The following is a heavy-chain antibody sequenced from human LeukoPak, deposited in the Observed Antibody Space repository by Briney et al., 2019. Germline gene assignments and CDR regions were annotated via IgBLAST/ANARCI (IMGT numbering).Heavy chain of an antibody. CDR3: ARGIIAAAGTYNWFDP. J-gene: IGHJ5*02. CDR1: GGSISSYY. V-gene: IGHV4-59*05. D-gene: IGHD6-13*01. CDR2: IYYSGST. Sequence: SEALSLTCTVSGGSISSYYWSWIRQPPGKGLEWIGSIYYSGSTYYNPSLKSRVTISVDTSKNQFSLKLSSVTAADTAVYYCARGIIAAAGTYNWFDPWGQETMVTVSS.